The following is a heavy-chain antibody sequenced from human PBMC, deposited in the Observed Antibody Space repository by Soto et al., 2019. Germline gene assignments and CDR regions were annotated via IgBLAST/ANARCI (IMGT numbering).Heavy chain of an antibody. D-gene: IGHD5-18*01. CDR3: ARVVDTAMVKPYYYYYGMDV. Sequence: PSVKVSCKASGGTFSSYAISWVRQAPGQGLEWMGGIIPIFGTANYAQKFQGRVTITADESTSTAYMELSSLRSEDTAVYYCARVVDTAMVKPYYYYYGMDVWG. CDR1: GGTFSSYA. J-gene: IGHJ6*02. CDR2: IIPIFGTA. V-gene: IGHV1-69*13.